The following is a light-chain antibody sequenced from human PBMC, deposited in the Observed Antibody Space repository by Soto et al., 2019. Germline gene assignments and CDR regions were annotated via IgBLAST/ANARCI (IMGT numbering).Light chain of an antibody. V-gene: IGKV1-5*01. Sequence: DIQMTQSPSTLSASVGDRVTITCRASQSISSWLAWYQQKPGKAPKLLIYDASSLESGVRSRFGGSGSGTEFTLTISSLQPDDFATYYCQQYNSYWSFGQGTKVEIK. CDR1: QSISSW. CDR2: DAS. J-gene: IGKJ1*01. CDR3: QQYNSYWS.